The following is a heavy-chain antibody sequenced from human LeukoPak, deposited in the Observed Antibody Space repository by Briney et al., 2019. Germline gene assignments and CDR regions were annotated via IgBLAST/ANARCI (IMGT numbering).Heavy chain of an antibody. CDR1: GFTFSVYW. D-gene: IGHD2-2*01. V-gene: IGHV3-7*01. J-gene: IGHJ4*02. CDR2: IKQDGREK. CDR3: ARIGYSSSSFDY. Sequence: GGSLRLSCAASGFTFSVYWMSWVRQPPGKGLEWVANIKQDGREKDYVDSMRGRFTISRDNAENSVYLEMNSLRVEDTAVYYCARIGYSSSSFDYWGQGTLVIVSS.